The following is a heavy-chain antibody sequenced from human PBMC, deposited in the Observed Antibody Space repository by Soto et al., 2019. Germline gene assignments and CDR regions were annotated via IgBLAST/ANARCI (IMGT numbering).Heavy chain of an antibody. V-gene: IGHV1-3*01. CDR1: GYTFTSYA. J-gene: IGHJ5*02. Sequence: ASVKVSCKASGYTFTSYAMHWVRQAPGQRLEWMGWINAGNGNTKYSQKFQGRVTITRDTSASTAYMELSSLRSEDTAVYYCARYVLLWFGAPSQSYSWFDPWGQGTLVTVSS. CDR2: INAGNGNT. D-gene: IGHD3-10*01. CDR3: ARYVLLWFGAPSQSYSWFDP.